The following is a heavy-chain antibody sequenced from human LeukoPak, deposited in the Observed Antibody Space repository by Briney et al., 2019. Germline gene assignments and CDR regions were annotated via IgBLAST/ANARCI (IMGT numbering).Heavy chain of an antibody. CDR2: INPKRGVT. Sequence: ASVKVSCKASGYTFTDYYIHWMRQAPGQGLEWMGWINPKRGVTTYTQKFQGRVTMTRDTSITTAYMELTRLRSDDTTIYYCARERNYGDYGNAFDVWGQGTKVTVSS. CDR3: ARERNYGDYGNAFDV. V-gene: IGHV1-2*02. CDR1: GYTFTDYY. J-gene: IGHJ3*01. D-gene: IGHD4-17*01.